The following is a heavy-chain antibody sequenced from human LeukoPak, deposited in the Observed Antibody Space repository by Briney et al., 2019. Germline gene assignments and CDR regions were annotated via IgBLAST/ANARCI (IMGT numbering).Heavy chain of an antibody. CDR2: IYYIGST. V-gene: IGHV4-59*08. J-gene: IGHJ4*02. D-gene: IGHD5-12*01. CDR1: GGSISSYY. Sequence: SETLSLTCTVSGGSISSYYWSWIRRPPGKGLEWIGYIYYIGSTNYNPSLKSRVTISVDTSKNQFSLKLSSVTAADTAVYYCARHRGYSGYVDYWGQGTLVTVSS. CDR3: ARHRGYSGYVDY.